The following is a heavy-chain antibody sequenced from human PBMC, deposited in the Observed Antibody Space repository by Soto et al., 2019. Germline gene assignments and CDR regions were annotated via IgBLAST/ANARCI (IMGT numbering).Heavy chain of an antibody. CDR2: IYYSGST. D-gene: IGHD5-18*01. J-gene: IGHJ6*03. CDR3: ARHTGYSYGPNYYYYYYMDV. CDR1: GGSISSYY. Sequence: SEILSLTCTVSGGSISSYYWSWIRQPPGKGLEWIGYIYYSGSTNYNPSLKSRVTISVDTSKNQFSLKLSSVTAADTAVYYCARHTGYSYGPNYYYYYYMDVWGKGTTVTVSS. V-gene: IGHV4-59*08.